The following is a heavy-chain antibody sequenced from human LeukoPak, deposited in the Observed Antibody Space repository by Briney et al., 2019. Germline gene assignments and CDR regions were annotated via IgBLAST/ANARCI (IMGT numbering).Heavy chain of an antibody. Sequence: PGGSLRLSCAASGFTFSSYAMSWVRQAPGKGLEWVSAISGSGGSTYYADSVKGRFTISRDNSKNTLYLQMNSLRAEDTAVNYCAKDRGITMIVVATTTFDYWGQGTLVTVSS. CDR2: ISGSGGST. V-gene: IGHV3-23*01. J-gene: IGHJ4*02. D-gene: IGHD3-22*01. CDR1: GFTFSSYA. CDR3: AKDRGITMIVVATTTFDY.